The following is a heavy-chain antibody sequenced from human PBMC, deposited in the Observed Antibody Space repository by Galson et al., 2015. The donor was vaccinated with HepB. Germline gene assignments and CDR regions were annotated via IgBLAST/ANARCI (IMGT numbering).Heavy chain of an antibody. CDR1: GYTFTSYG. V-gene: IGHV1-18*04. D-gene: IGHD3-9*01. CDR2: ISAYNGNT. J-gene: IGHJ3*02. CDR3: ARTTYYDILTGLGRREDALDI. Sequence: QSGAEVKKPGASVKVSCKASGYTFTSYGISWVRQVPGQGLEWMGWISAYNGNTNYAQKLQGRVTVTTDTSTRTVYMELRSLRSDDTAVYYCARTTYYDILTGLGRREDALDIWGQGTMVTVSS.